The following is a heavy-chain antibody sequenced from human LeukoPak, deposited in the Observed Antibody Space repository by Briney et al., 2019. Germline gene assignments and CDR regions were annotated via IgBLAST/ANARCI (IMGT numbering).Heavy chain of an antibody. D-gene: IGHD3-3*01. CDR2: INI. V-gene: IGHV3-21*01. CDR3: ARDGYDFWSGYNAFDI. Sequence: PGGSLRLSCAASGFTFSSYILTWIRQAPGKGLEWVSSINIYYADSVKGRFTISRDNAKNSLYLQMNSLRAEDTAVYYCARDGYDFWSGYNAFDIWGQGTMVTVSS. J-gene: IGHJ3*02. CDR1: GFTFSSYI.